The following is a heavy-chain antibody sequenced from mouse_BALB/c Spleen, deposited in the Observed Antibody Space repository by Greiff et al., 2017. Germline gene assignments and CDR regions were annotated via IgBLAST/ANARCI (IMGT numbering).Heavy chain of an antibody. CDR2: INSNGGST. CDR3: AGHVGNYGYYFDY. CDR1: GFTFSSYY. J-gene: IGHJ2*01. D-gene: IGHD2-1*01. V-gene: IGHV5-6-2*01. Sequence: EVMLVESGGGLVKLGGSLKLSCAASGFTFSSYYMSWVRQTPEKRLELVAAINSNGGSTYYPDTVKGRFTISRDNAKNTLYLQMSSLKSEDTALYYCAGHVGNYGYYFDYWGQGTTLTVSS.